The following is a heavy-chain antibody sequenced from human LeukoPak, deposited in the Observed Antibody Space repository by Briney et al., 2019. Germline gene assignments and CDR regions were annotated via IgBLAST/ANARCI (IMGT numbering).Heavy chain of an antibody. Sequence: GESPKISCKGSGYSFSSYWIGWVRQMPGKGLEWMGIIYPGDSDTRYSPPFQGQVTISADKSISTAYLQWSSLKASDTAMYYCARRSRSGDVLTGYSLWGQGTLVTVSS. D-gene: IGHD3-9*01. CDR2: IYPGDSDT. CDR3: ARRSRSGDVLTGYSL. J-gene: IGHJ4*02. CDR1: GYSFSSYW. V-gene: IGHV5-51*01.